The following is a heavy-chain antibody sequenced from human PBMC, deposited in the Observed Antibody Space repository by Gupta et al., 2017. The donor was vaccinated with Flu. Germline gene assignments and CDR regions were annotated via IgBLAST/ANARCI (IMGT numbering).Heavy chain of an antibody. J-gene: IGHJ4*02. Sequence: HWVRQAPGKGLVWVSRINPDGTTTTYADSVKGRFSISRDNARNTLYLQMNSLRAGDTAVYYCASLSVAGNFDYWGQGTLVTVSS. CDR3: ASLSVAGNFDY. D-gene: IGHD6-19*01. V-gene: IGHV3-74*01. CDR2: INPDGTTT.